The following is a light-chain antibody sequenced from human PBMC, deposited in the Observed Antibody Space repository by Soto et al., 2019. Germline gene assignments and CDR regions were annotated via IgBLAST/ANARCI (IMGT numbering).Light chain of an antibody. CDR2: EVS. Sequence: SALTQPASVSGSPGQSITISCTGTSSDVGGYNYVSWYQQNPGKAPKLMIYEVSNRPSGVSNRFSGSKSGNTASLTISGLQAEDEADYYCSSYTSSSTYVFGTGTKVIGL. CDR3: SSYTSSSTYV. V-gene: IGLV2-14*01. CDR1: SSDVGGYNY. J-gene: IGLJ1*01.